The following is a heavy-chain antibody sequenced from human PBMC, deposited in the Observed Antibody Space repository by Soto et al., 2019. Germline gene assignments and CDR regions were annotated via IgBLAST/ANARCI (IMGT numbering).Heavy chain of an antibody. CDR2: VFYSGAT. D-gene: IGHD4-17*01. Sequence: QVQLQESGPGLVKPSETLSLTCAVSGGSISNYYWSWLRQPPGKELEWIGYVFYSGATNYNPSLTSRVTISIDTSKNQFSLKLSSVTAADTAVYYCAREMTTLGPFDSWGQGTLVTVSS. CDR3: AREMTTLGPFDS. CDR1: GGSISNYY. V-gene: IGHV4-59*01. J-gene: IGHJ4*02.